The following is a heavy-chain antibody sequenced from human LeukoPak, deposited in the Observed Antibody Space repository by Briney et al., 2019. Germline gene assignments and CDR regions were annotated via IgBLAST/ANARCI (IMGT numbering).Heavy chain of an antibody. J-gene: IGHJ4*02. V-gene: IGHV1-2*02. CDR1: GYTFTGYY. Sequence: ASVKVSCKASGYTFTGYYMHWVRQAPGQGLEWMGWINPNSGGTNYAQKFQDRVTMTRDTSISTVYMELSRLRYDDTAVYYCARGPSGYHNTGGQGTLVTVSS. CDR3: ARGPSGYHNT. D-gene: IGHD5-12*01. CDR2: INPNSGGT.